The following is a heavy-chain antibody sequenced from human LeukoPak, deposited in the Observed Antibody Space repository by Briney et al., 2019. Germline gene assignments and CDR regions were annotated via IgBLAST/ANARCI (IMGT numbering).Heavy chain of an antibody. D-gene: IGHD2-8*01. J-gene: IGHJ4*02. V-gene: IGHV4-4*02. CDR3: SRENGAFSPFGY. Sequence: PSGTLSLTCGVSGGSISNTNWWSWVRQPLGQGLEWIGEISLTGLTHYNPSLESRVTVSLDKSKNQLSLNLTSVTAADTAVYYCSRENGAFSPFGYWGQGTLVTV. CDR2: ISLTGLT. CDR1: GGSISNTNW.